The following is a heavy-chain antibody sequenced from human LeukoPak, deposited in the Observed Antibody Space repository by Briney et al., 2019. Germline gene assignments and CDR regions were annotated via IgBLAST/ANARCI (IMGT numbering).Heavy chain of an antibody. D-gene: IGHD2-2*01. Sequence: GGSLRLSCAASGFTFSTYSMNWVRQAPGKGLEWVSYISSNGTTRYCADSVKGRFTISRDNAKNSLYLQMNSLRAEDTAVYYCARDAIMDVWGKGTTVTVSS. CDR3: ARDAIMDV. V-gene: IGHV3-48*01. J-gene: IGHJ6*03. CDR1: GFTFSTYS. CDR2: ISSNGTTR.